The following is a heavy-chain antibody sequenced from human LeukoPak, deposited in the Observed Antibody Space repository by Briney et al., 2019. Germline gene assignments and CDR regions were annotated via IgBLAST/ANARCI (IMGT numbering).Heavy chain of an antibody. Sequence: ASVKVSYKVSGYTLTELSMHWVRQAPGKGLEWMGGFDPEDGETIYAQKFQGRVTMTEDTSTDTAYMELSSLRSEDTAVYYCATGAYCSSTSCHISGAFDIWGQGTMVTVSS. CDR1: GYTLTELS. D-gene: IGHD2-2*02. CDR3: ATGAYCSSTSCHISGAFDI. J-gene: IGHJ3*02. V-gene: IGHV1-24*01. CDR2: FDPEDGET.